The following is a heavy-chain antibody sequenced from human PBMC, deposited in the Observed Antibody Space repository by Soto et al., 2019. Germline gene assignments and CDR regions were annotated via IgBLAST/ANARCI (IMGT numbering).Heavy chain of an antibody. Sequence: SETLSLTCTVSGGSISGYYWSWIRQPAEKGLEWIGRIYISGGTNYSPSLKSRVTMSVDTSKNQFSLRVSSVTAADTAVYYCAQEIYYGVGYFEYWGQGALVIVSS. CDR3: AQEIYYGVGYFEY. J-gene: IGHJ4*02. V-gene: IGHV4-4*07. D-gene: IGHD3-10*01. CDR1: GGSISGYY. CDR2: IYISGGT.